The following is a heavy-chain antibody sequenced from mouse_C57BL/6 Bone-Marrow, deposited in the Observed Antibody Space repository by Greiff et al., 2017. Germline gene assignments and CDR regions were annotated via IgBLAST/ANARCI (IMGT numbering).Heavy chain of an antibody. V-gene: IGHV1-81*01. J-gene: IGHJ1*03. CDR2: IYPRSGNT. Sequence: QVHVKQSGAELARPGASVKLSCKASGYTFTSYGISWVKQRTGQGLAWIGEIYPRSGNTYYNEKFKGKAPLTADKSSSTAYMELRSLTSEDSAVXFCARPVVAWYRYFDVGGTGTTVTVAS. D-gene: IGHD1-1*01. CDR3: ARPVVAWYRYFDV. CDR1: GYTFTSYG.